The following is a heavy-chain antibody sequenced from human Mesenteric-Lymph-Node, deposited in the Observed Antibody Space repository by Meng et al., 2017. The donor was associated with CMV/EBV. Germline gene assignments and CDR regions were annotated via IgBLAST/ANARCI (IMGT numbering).Heavy chain of an antibody. CDR1: GFTFTNYD. CDR3: ARDVRQLWLRDAFDI. Sequence: GGSLRLSCAASGFTFTNYDMTWVRQAPRKGLEWVSAISGSGDITVYADSVKGRFTISRDNSKNTLYLQMNSLRAEDTAVYYCARDVRQLWLRDAFDIWGQGTMVTVSS. CDR2: ISGSGDIT. V-gene: IGHV3-23*01. D-gene: IGHD5-18*01. J-gene: IGHJ3*02.